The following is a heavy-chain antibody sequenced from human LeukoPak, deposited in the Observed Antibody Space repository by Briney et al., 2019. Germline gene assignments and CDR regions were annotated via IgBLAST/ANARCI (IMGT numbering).Heavy chain of an antibody. CDR1: GFTFSSDW. CDR2: IKPDEGEK. V-gene: IGHV3-7*03. CDR3: AKEGREWEALGAFDI. J-gene: IGHJ3*02. D-gene: IGHD1-26*01. Sequence: GGSLRLSCAASGFTFSSDWMIWVRQAPGKGLEWVANIKPDEGEKYYVDSGKGRFTVSRDNSKNTLYLQMNSLRAEDTAVYYCAKEGREWEALGAFDIWGQGTMVTVSS.